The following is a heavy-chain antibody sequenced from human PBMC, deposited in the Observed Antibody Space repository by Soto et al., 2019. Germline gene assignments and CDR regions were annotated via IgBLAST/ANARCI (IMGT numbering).Heavy chain of an antibody. V-gene: IGHV3-21*01. Sequence: GGSLRLSCAASGFTFSSYSMNWVRQAPGKGLEWVSSISSSSSYIYYADSVKGRFTISRDNAKSSLYLQMNSLRAEDTAVYYCATSTGTASGFDYWGQGTLVTVSS. CDR3: ATSTGTASGFDY. CDR2: ISSSSSYI. D-gene: IGHD1-1*01. CDR1: GFTFSSYS. J-gene: IGHJ4*02.